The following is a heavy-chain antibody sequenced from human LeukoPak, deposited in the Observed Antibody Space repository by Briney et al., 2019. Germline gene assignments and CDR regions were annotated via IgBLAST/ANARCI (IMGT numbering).Heavy chain of an antibody. CDR3: ARHQPYGDYYFDY. CDR1: GGSISSSSYY. D-gene: IGHD4-17*01. J-gene: IGHJ4*02. CDR2: IYYSGST. Sequence: SETLSLTCTVSGGSISSSSYYWGWIRQPPGKGLEWIGSIYYSGSTYYNPSLKSRVTMSVDTSKNQFSLKLGSVTAADTAVYYCARHQPYGDYYFDYWGQGTLVTVSS. V-gene: IGHV4-39*01.